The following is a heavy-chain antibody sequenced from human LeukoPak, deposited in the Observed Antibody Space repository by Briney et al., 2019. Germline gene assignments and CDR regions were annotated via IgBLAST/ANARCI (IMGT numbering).Heavy chain of an antibody. V-gene: IGHV4-38-2*01. Sequence: PSETPSLTCAVSGYSISSCDYWGWIRQPPGKGLEWIGSIFNSGSTYYNPSLKSRVTISADTSKRHFSLKLSSVAAADTAGYYCARNRSEPLGNGGSFDYWGQGTLVTVSS. CDR1: GYSISSCDY. CDR3: ARNRSEPLGNGGSFDY. D-gene: IGHD3-16*01. CDR2: IFNSGST. J-gene: IGHJ4*02.